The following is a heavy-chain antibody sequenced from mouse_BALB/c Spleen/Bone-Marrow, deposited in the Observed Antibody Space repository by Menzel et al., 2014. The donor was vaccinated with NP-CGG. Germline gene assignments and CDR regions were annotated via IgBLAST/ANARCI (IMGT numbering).Heavy chain of an antibody. D-gene: IGHD2-4*01. CDR3: ATMITDWYFDV. CDR2: IDLANGNT. Sequence: EVKLVESGAELVKPGASVKLSCTASGFNVKDTYMHWVKQRPEQGLEWIGRIDLANGNTKYDPKFQGKATITADTSSNTAYLQLSSLTSEDTAVYYCATMITDWYFDVWGAGTTVTVSS. CDR1: GFNVKDTY. J-gene: IGHJ1*01. V-gene: IGHV14-3*02.